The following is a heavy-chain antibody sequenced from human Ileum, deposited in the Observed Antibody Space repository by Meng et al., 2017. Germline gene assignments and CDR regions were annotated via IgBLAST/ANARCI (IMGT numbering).Heavy chain of an antibody. CDR1: SGSISSNTY. D-gene: IGHD4-23*01. V-gene: IGHV4-4*02. CDR2: ISHSGSA. J-gene: IGHJ4*02. CDR3: ARHGGYSQDF. Sequence: QGQRQGSGPGLVRPSGTLSLTCAVSSGSISSNTYWSWVRQPPGKGLEWIGQISHSGSAYYNPSLKSRVTMSVDKSKSQFSLMLTSVTAADTAIYYCARHGGYSQDFWGQGTLVTVSS.